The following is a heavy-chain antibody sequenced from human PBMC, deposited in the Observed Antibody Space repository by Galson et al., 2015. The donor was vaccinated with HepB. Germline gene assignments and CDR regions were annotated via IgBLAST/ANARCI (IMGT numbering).Heavy chain of an antibody. CDR3: ARPGLYGDFDY. CDR1: GFTFSSYS. CDR2: ISSSSTI. J-gene: IGHJ4*02. D-gene: IGHD4-17*01. Sequence: SLRLSCAASGFTFSSYSMNWVRQAPGKGLEWVSYISSSSTIYYADSVKGRFTISRDNAKNSLYLQMNSLRAEDTAVYYCARPGLYGDFDYWGQGTLVTVSS. V-gene: IGHV3-48*01.